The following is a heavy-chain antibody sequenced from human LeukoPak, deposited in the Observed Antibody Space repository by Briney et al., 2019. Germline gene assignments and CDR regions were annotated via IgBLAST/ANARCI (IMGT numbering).Heavy chain of an antibody. V-gene: IGHV1-18*01. J-gene: IGHJ4*02. Sequence: EASVKVSCKASGYSFTSFGISWVRQAPGQGLEWMGWISAYNGHTKSAEKLQGRVTMTTDTSTNTAYMELTSLRSDDTAVYHCARDQVVGATAGTFDYWGQGTLVTVSS. CDR2: ISAYNGHT. CDR1: GYSFTSFG. CDR3: ARDQVVGATAGTFDY. D-gene: IGHD1-26*01.